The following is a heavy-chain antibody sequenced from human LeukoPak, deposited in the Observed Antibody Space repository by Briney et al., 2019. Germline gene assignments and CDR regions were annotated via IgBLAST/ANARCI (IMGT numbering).Heavy chain of an antibody. CDR3: AGPTYCSGGSCRIFDY. D-gene: IGHD2-15*01. CDR2: ISYDGSNK. V-gene: IGHV3-30*03. J-gene: IGHJ4*02. Sequence: GGSLRLSCAASGFTFSSCGMHWVRQAPGKGLEWVAVISYDGSNKYYADSVKGRFTISRDNSKNSLYLQMSSLRAEDTAVYYCAGPTYCSGGSCRIFDYWGQGTLVTVSS. CDR1: GFTFSSCG.